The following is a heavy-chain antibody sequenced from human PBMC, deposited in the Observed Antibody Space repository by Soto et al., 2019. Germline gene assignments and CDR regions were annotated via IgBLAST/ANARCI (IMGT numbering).Heavy chain of an antibody. D-gene: IGHD3-3*01. Sequence: PGGSLRLSCAASGFTFSSYAMHWVRQAPGKGLEWVAVISYDGSNKYYADSVKGRFTISRDNSKNTLYLQMNSLRAEDTAVYYCARFLERLSTYYYYGMDVWGQGTTVTVSS. V-gene: IGHV3-30-3*01. CDR1: GFTFSSYA. CDR3: ARFLERLSTYYYYGMDV. CDR2: ISYDGSNK. J-gene: IGHJ6*02.